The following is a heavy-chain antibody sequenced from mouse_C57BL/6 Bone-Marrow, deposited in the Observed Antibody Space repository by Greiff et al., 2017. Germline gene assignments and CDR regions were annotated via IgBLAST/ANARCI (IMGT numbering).Heavy chain of an antibody. CDR1: GYTFTSYG. D-gene: IGHD1-1*01. Sequence: VKLQQSGAELARPGASVKLSCKASGYTFTSYGISWVKQRTGQGLEWIGEIYPRSGNTYYNEKFKGKATLTADKSSSTAYMELRSLTSEDSAVYFCARPTVVEFAYWGQGTLVTVSA. CDR2: IYPRSGNT. J-gene: IGHJ3*01. V-gene: IGHV1-81*01. CDR3: ARPTVVEFAY.